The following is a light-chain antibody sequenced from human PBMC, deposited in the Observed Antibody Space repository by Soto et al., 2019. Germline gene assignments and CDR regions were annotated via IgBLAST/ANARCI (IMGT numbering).Light chain of an antibody. CDR1: SSDVGGYNF. Sequence: QSALTQPASVSGSPGQSITISCTGTSSDVGGYNFVSWYQQHPGKPPKLMIYDVSNRPSGVSNRFSGPKSGNTASLTIPGPQSEDEADYYCTSYTTSTTYVFGNGTKVPVL. CDR3: TSYTTSTTYV. V-gene: IGLV2-14*01. CDR2: DVS. J-gene: IGLJ1*01.